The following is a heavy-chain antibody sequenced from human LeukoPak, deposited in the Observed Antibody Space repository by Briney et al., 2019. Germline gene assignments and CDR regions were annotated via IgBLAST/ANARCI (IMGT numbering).Heavy chain of an antibody. CDR1: GRSISSYY. V-gene: IGHV4-59*01. CDR2: TYHSGST. Sequence: KPAETLSLTCTVSGRSISSYYWSWIRQPPGKGLEWMGHTYHSGSTNYSPSLTSRVTMSVDRSKNQFSLKLSSVTAADTALYYCARKGDRGSAGFFDYWGQGTLVTVSS. CDR3: ARKGDRGSAGFFDY. D-gene: IGHD1-26*01. J-gene: IGHJ4*02.